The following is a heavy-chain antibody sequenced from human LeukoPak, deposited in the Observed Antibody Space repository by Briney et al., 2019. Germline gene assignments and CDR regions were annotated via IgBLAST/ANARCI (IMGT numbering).Heavy chain of an antibody. CDR2: ISSSSSTI. V-gene: IGHV3-48*01. CDR3: ARGENYSNYRVAYYMDV. D-gene: IGHD4-11*01. CDR1: GFTFSSYS. Sequence: GGSLRLSCAASGFTFSSYSMNWVRQAPGKGLEWVSYISSSSSTIYYADSVKGRFTISRDNAKNSLYLQMNSLRAEDTAVYYCARGENYSNYRVAYYMDVWGKGTTATVSS. J-gene: IGHJ6*03.